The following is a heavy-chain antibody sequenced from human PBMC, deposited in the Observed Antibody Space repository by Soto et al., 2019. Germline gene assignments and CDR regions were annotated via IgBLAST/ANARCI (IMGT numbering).Heavy chain of an antibody. D-gene: IGHD3-3*01. CDR2: IYWDDDK. CDR1: GFSLTTSGVG. J-gene: IGHJ4*02. Sequence: QITLNESGPTVVKPAETLTLTCTFSGFSLTTSGVGVGWIRQSPGKAPEWLARIYWDDDKRYSASLKSRLTINKDTSKNQVVLTMASVDPTDTATYYCAHRILRTVFGLVTTTAIYFDFWGQGTPVVVSS. V-gene: IGHV2-5*02. CDR3: AHRILRTVFGLVTTTAIYFDF.